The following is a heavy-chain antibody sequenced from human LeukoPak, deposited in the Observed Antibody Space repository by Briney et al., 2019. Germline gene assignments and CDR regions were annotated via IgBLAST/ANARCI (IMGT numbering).Heavy chain of an antibody. Sequence: EASVKVSCKASGGTFSSYAISWVRQAPGQGLEWMGGIIPIFGTANYAQKFQGRVTITADESTSTAYMELSSLRSEDTAVYYCARDNPSGYTYGYEHYFYYIDVWGKGTTVTVSS. J-gene: IGHJ6*03. D-gene: IGHD5-18*01. CDR3: ARDNPSGYTYGYEHYFYYIDV. CDR2: IIPIFGTA. CDR1: GGTFSSYA. V-gene: IGHV1-69*13.